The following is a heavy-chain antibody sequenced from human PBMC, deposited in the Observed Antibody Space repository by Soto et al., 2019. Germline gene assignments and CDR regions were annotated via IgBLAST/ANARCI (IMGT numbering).Heavy chain of an antibody. CDR3: ARDLEVAAAGTGGWFDP. Sequence: QVQLVESGGGVVQPGRSLRLSCASSGFTFSSYAMHWFRQSPGKGLEWVAVISYDGSNKYYADSVKGRFTISRDNSKNTLYLQMNSLRAEDTAVYYCARDLEVAAAGTGGWFDPWGQGTMVTVSS. CDR2: ISYDGSNK. V-gene: IGHV3-30-3*01. J-gene: IGHJ5*02. CDR1: GFTFSSYA. D-gene: IGHD6-13*01.